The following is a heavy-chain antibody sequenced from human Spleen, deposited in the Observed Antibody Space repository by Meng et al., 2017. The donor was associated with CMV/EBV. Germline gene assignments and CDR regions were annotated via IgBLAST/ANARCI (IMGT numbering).Heavy chain of an antibody. Sequence: SGPTLVKPTQTLTLTCTFSGFSFTTSGVAVGWIRQPPGKALEWLAHIYGNGDKYYNTSLKSRLTITKDTSKSQVVLTMTNVDPVDTATYYCGHLDGTTWYYYDYWGQGKLVTVSS. CDR1: GFSFTTSGVA. CDR3: GHLDGTTWYYYDY. J-gene: IGHJ4*02. D-gene: IGHD6-13*01. CDR2: IYGNGDK. V-gene: IGHV2-5*01.